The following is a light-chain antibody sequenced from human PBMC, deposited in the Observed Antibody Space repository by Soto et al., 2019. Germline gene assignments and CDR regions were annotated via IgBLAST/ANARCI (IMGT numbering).Light chain of an antibody. CDR1: ETIKVY. Sequence: DIQMTQSPSSLSASVGGRVTIRCRASETIKVYVNWYQHKPGKAPNLLIFGASNLRGGVPSRFTGSGSGTDFTLTIDRLQPEDFATYYCQQSYTTPWTFGLGTKVEIK. J-gene: IGKJ1*01. CDR3: QQSYTTPWT. CDR2: GAS. V-gene: IGKV1-39*01.